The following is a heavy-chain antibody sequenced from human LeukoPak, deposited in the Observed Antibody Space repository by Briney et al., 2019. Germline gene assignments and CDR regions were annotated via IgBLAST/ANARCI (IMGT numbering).Heavy chain of an antibody. V-gene: IGHV3-23*01. CDR2: IASDGDT. Sequence: PGGSLRLSCEVSGFTFSAHGMAWVRQAPGKGLEWVSSIASDGDTFYAGSVKGRFTISRDISTNTLHLQMNSLRADDTAIYFCANEAHRHLDLHNWGQGTLVTVST. J-gene: IGHJ4*02. CDR1: GFTFSAHG. CDR3: ANEAHRHLDLHN.